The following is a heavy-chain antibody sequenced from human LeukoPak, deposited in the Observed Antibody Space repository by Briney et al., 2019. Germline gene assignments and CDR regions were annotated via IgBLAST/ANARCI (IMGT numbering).Heavy chain of an antibody. D-gene: IGHD2-2*01. CDR3: AIPRGPPAASAHWFDP. Sequence: SVKVSCKASGGTFSSYAISWVRQAPGQGLEWMGGIIPIFGTANYAQKFQGRVTITADESTSTAYMELSSLRSEDTAVYYCAIPRGPPAASAHWFDPWGQGTLVTASS. CDR2: IIPIFGTA. J-gene: IGHJ5*02. V-gene: IGHV1-69*13. CDR1: GGTFSSYA.